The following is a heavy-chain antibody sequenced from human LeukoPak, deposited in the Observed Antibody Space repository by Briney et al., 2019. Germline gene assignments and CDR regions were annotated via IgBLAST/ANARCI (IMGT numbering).Heavy chain of an antibody. D-gene: IGHD3-10*01. J-gene: IGHJ4*02. Sequence: ASVKVSXKTSGYTFTSCGISWVRQAPGQGLEWMGWISPYSGNTNYVQKLQGRVTMTTDTSTSTAYMELRSLRSDDTAVYYCARDLDGSGSYYTDYWGQGTLVTASS. CDR3: ARDLDGSGSYYTDY. CDR2: ISPYSGNT. CDR1: GYTFTSCG. V-gene: IGHV1-18*01.